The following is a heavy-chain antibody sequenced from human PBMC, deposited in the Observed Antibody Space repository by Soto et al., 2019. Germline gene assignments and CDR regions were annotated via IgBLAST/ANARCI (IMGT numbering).Heavy chain of an antibody. Sequence: QVQLVQSGAEVKKPGSSVKVSCKASGGTFSTYTIIWVRQAPGQGLEWMGRIIPMLNITNTAQSFQDRVTIIADKSTSTAYLELITLRSDDTAMYFCTLGSWSAETFDIWGRGTMVTVSS. J-gene: IGHJ3*02. D-gene: IGHD6-13*01. V-gene: IGHV1-69*02. CDR3: TLGSWSAETFDI. CDR2: IIPMLNIT. CDR1: GGTFSTYT.